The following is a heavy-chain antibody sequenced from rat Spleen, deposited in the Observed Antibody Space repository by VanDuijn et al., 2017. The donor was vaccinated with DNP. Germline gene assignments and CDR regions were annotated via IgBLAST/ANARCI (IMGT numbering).Heavy chain of an antibody. CDR2: IIYDGGDT. CDR3: ARPFYSNYGGFAY. Sequence: EVQLVESGGGLVQPGRSLKLSCVASGFTFRDYDMAWVRQAPKRGLEWVATIIYDGGDTYYRDSVRGRFTISRNNAKGTLSLQMNSLRSEDTATYYCARPFYSNYGGFAYWGQGTLVTVSS. J-gene: IGHJ3*01. CDR1: GFTFRDYD. D-gene: IGHD1-10*01. V-gene: IGHV5-7*01.